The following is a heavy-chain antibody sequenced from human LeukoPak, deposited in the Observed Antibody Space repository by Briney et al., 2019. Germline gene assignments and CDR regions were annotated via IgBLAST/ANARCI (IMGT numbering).Heavy chain of an antibody. CDR2: INHSGST. D-gene: IGHD2-2*01. CDR1: GGSFSGYY. CDR3: ARGCSSTSCRRPNPLDY. Sequence: SETLSLTCAVYGGSFSGYYWSWIRQPPGKGLEWIGEINHSGSTNYNPSLKSRVTISVDTSKDQFSLKLSSVTAADTAVYYCARGCSSTSCRRPNPLDYWGQGTLVTVSS. V-gene: IGHV4-34*01. J-gene: IGHJ4*02.